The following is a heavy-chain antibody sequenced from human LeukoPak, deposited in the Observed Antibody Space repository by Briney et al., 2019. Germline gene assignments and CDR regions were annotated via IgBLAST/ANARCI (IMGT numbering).Heavy chain of an antibody. CDR3: ARRRVVGATSFDY. Sequence: SETLSLTCTVSGGSISSSSYYWGWIRQPPGKGLEWIGSIYYSGSTYYNPSLKSRVTISVDTSKNQFSLKLSSVTAADTAVYYCARRRVVGATSFDYWGQGALVTVSS. V-gene: IGHV4-39*01. CDR2: IYYSGST. CDR1: GGSISSSSYY. J-gene: IGHJ4*02. D-gene: IGHD1-26*01.